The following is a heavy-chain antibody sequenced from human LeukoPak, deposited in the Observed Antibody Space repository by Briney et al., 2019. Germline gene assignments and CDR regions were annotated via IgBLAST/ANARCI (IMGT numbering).Heavy chain of an antibody. V-gene: IGHV3-48*03. CDR3: ARDTLLYGNSTDAFDI. J-gene: IGHJ3*02. Sequence: GGSLRLSCAASGFTFSTYEMNWVRQAPGKGLEWVSYIGSSGSTVYYADSVKGRFTISRDNAKNSLYLQMNSLRDEDTAVYYCARDTLLYGNSTDAFDIWGQGTMVTVSS. CDR1: GFTFSTYE. D-gene: IGHD4-23*01. CDR2: IGSSGSTV.